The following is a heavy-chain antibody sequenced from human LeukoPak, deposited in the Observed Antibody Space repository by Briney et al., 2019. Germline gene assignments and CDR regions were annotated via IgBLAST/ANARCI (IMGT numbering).Heavy chain of an antibody. D-gene: IGHD6-13*01. CDR2: INQDGSEN. V-gene: IGHV3-7*01. CDR1: GFTFSSYW. J-gene: IGHJ4*02. CDR3: VRAGGSSWSDF. Sequence: GESLRLSCAASGFTFSSYWMSWVRQSPGKGLEWVANINQDGSENHYVDSVKGRFTISRDNAKNSVFVQMNGLRVEDTAVYYCVRAGGSSWSDFWGQGTLVTVSS.